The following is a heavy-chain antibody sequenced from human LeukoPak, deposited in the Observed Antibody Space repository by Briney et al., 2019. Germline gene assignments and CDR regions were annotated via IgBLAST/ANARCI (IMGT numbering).Heavy chain of an antibody. CDR1: GFTFTDYG. Sequence: GGSLRLSCAASGFTFTDYGMHWVRQAPGKGLEWVGRIKSRSDGGTTDYATSVKGRFTISRDDPKSTVYLEMDSLKTEDTAVYYCTTPLTTVTTLPFDSWGQGTLVTVSS. D-gene: IGHD4-17*01. J-gene: IGHJ4*02. V-gene: IGHV3-15*01. CDR3: TTPLTTVTTLPFDS. CDR2: IKSRSDGGTT.